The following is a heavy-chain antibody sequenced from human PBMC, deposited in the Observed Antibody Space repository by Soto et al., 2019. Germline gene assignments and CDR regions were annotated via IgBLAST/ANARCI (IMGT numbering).Heavy chain of an antibody. CDR3: AKQFLGYCSGGSCPRIDY. Sequence: GESLKISCAASGFTFSSYAMSWVRQAPGKGLEWVSAISGSGGSTYYADSVKGRFTISRDNSKNTLYLQMNSLRAEDTAVYYCAKQFLGYCSGGSCPRIDYWGQGTLVTV. CDR1: GFTFSSYA. CDR2: ISGSGGST. V-gene: IGHV3-23*01. D-gene: IGHD2-15*01. J-gene: IGHJ4*02.